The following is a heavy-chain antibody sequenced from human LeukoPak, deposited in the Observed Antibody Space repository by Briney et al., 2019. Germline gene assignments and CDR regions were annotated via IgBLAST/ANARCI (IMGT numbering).Heavy chain of an antibody. CDR1: GYTFTGYY. Sequence: ASVKVSCKASGYTFTGYYMHCVRQAPGQGLEWMGWINPNSGGTNYAQKFQGRVTMTRDTSISTAYMELSRLRSDDTAVYYCARDRKSSGWYAPGIWGQGTMVTVSS. D-gene: IGHD6-19*01. CDR2: INPNSGGT. V-gene: IGHV1-2*02. J-gene: IGHJ3*02. CDR3: ARDRKSSGWYAPGI.